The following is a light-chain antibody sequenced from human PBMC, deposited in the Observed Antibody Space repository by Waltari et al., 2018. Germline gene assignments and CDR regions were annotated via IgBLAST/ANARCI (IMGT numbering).Light chain of an antibody. Sequence: DIRMTQSPSSLSASVGDRVTITCRASQNINNYLNWYQQKPGKAPKLLIYAASTLQRGVPSRVSGSGSGTDFTLTISSLQPEDFATYYCQQSSSSPWYTFGQGTKLEI. CDR1: QNINNY. CDR3: QQSSSSPWYT. CDR2: AAS. J-gene: IGKJ2*01. V-gene: IGKV1-39*01.